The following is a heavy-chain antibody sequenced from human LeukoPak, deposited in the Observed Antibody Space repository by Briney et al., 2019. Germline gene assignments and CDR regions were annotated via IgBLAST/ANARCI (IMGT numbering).Heavy chain of an antibody. Sequence: SETLSLTCTVSGGSISSYYWSWIRQPPGKGLEWIANIFYSGSPNYNPSLKSRVTISFDTSKNQFSLKLSSVTAADTAVYYCARVGHIAAAGTSDYWGQGTLVTVSS. J-gene: IGHJ4*02. CDR2: IFYSGSP. CDR3: ARVGHIAAAGTSDY. D-gene: IGHD6-13*01. CDR1: GGSISSYY. V-gene: IGHV4-59*08.